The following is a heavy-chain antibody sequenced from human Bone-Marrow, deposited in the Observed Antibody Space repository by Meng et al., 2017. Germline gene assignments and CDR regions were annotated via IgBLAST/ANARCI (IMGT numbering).Heavy chain of an antibody. CDR1: GFTFSGHW. CDR3: ARPQQLVLDVYYGMDV. Sequence: GESLKISCAASGFTFSGHWMHWVRQAPGKGLVWVSRINTDGSTTTYADSVKGRFTISRDNAKNTLYLQMNSLRAEDTAVYYCARPQQLVLDVYYGMDVWGQGTTVTVSS. V-gene: IGHV3-74*01. J-gene: IGHJ6*02. CDR2: INTDGSTT. D-gene: IGHD6-13*01.